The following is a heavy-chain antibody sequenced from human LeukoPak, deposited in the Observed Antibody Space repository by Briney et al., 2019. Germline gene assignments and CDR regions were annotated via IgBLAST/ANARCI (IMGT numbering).Heavy chain of an antibody. V-gene: IGHV3-9*01. CDR2: ISWNSGSI. CDR3: ARVMGGGDYGLDY. Sequence: GGSLRLSCAASGFTFDDYAMHWVRQAPGKGLEWVSGISWNSGSIGYADSVKGRFTISRDNAKNSLYLQMNSLRAEDTAVYYCARVMGGGDYGLDYWGQGTLVTVSS. J-gene: IGHJ4*02. CDR1: GFTFDDYA. D-gene: IGHD4-17*01.